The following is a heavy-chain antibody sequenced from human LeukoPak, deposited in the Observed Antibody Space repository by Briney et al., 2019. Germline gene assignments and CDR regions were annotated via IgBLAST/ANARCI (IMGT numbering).Heavy chain of an antibody. CDR1: GGTFSMYA. CDR2: IIPIFGTA. CDR3: ARAYSGYDFFDY. J-gene: IGHJ4*02. V-gene: IGHV1-69*13. Sequence: GASVKVSCKASGGTFSMYAISWVRQAPGQGLEWMGGIIPIFGTANYAQKFQGRVTITADESTSTAYMEVSSLRSEDTAVYYCARAYSGYDFFDYWGQGILVTVSS. D-gene: IGHD5-12*01.